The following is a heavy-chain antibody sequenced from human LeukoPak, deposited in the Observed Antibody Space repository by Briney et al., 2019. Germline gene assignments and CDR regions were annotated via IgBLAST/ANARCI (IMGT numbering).Heavy chain of an antibody. CDR1: GYTFTDYY. CDR2: INPNSGGT. J-gene: IGHJ4*02. CDR3: ARGSGSYPYYFDY. D-gene: IGHD1-26*01. V-gene: IGHV1-2*02. Sequence: ASVKVSCKASGYTFTDYYIHWVRQAPGQGLEWMGWINPNSGGTNYVQKFQGRVTMTRDTSISTAYMELSRLRSDDTAVYYCARGSGSYPYYFDYWGQVTLVTVSS.